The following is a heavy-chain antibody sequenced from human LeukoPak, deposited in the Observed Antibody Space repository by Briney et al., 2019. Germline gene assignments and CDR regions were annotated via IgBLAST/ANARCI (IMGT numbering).Heavy chain of an antibody. CDR1: GGSISSYY. D-gene: IGHD4-17*01. V-gene: IGHV4-59*01. CDR3: ARGLTTVTTHLDY. CDR2: IYYSGST. Sequence: KPSETLSLTCTVSGGSISSYYWSWIRQPPGEGLEWIGYIYYSGSTNYNPSLKSRVTISVDTSKNQFSLKLSSVTAADTAVYYCARGLTTVTTHLDYWGQGTLVTVSS. J-gene: IGHJ4*02.